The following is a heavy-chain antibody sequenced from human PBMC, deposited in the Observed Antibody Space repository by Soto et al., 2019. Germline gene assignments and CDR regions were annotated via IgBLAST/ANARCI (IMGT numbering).Heavy chain of an antibody. CDR3: ARAYGGNPALFDP. CDR2: IYTGGST. V-gene: IGHV3-53*01. J-gene: IGHJ5*02. Sequence: EVQLVESGGGLIQPGGSLRLSCAASGFTVSSDYMSWVRQAPGKGLEWVSVIYTGGSTYYADSVKGRFTFSRDNSKNTLYLQRNSLRAWDTAVYYCARAYGGNPALFDPWGQGTLVTVSS. CDR1: GFTVSSDY. D-gene: IGHD4-17*01.